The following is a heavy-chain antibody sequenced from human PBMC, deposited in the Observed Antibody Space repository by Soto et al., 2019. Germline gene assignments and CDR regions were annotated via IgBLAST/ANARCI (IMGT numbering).Heavy chain of an antibody. V-gene: IGHV5-51*01. CDR3: ARHRAVAGMPDYYYDMDV. CDR1: GYSFTSYW. Sequence: GESLKISCKGSGYSFTSYWIGWVRQMPGKGLEWMGIVHPGNSGTKYSPSFQGQVTISADKSISTAYLQWSSLKASDTAMYYCARHRAVAGMPDYYYDMDVWGQGTTVTVSS. CDR2: VHPGNSGT. D-gene: IGHD6-19*01. J-gene: IGHJ6*02.